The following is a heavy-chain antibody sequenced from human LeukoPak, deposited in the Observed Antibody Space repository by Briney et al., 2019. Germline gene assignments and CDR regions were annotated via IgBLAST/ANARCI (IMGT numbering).Heavy chain of an antibody. CDR2: ISYDGSNK. V-gene: IGHV3-30*18. Sequence: GRSLRLSCAASGFTFSSYGMHWVRQAPGKGLEWVAVISYDGSNKYYADSVKGRFTISRDNSKNTLYLQMNGLRLEDTAIYFCAKEPEHRSCNGAFCPYYYGMDVWGQGTPVTVSS. CDR3: AKEPEHRSCNGAFCPYYYGMDV. J-gene: IGHJ6*02. D-gene: IGHD2-8*01. CDR1: GFTFSSYG.